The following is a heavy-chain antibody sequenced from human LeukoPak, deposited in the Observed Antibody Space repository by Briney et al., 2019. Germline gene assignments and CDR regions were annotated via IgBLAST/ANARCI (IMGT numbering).Heavy chain of an antibody. V-gene: IGHV2-70*17. CDR3: VRTPTTPGAFDI. CDR1: GFSLSTSRMC. D-gene: IGHD1-14*01. CDR2: IDWDDDK. Sequence: SGPTLVNPTQTLTLTCTFSGFSLSTSRMCVSWIRQPPGKALEWLARIDWDDDKFYSTSLKTRLAISKDTSKNQVVLTMTNMDPVDTGTYYCVRTPTTPGAFDIWGQGTMVTVSS. J-gene: IGHJ3*02.